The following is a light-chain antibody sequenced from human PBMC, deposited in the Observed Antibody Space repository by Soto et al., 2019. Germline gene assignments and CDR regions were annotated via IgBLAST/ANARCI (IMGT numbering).Light chain of an antibody. J-gene: IGKJ2*01. CDR2: AAS. Sequence: AIRMTQSPSSLSASTGDRVTITCRASQGISSYLAWYQQKPGKAPKLLIYAASTLQSGVPSRFSGXXSXXDFXLTISCLQSEDFATYYCQQYYSYPYTFGQGTKLEIK. CDR3: QQYYSYPYT. V-gene: IGKV1-8*01. CDR1: QGISSY.